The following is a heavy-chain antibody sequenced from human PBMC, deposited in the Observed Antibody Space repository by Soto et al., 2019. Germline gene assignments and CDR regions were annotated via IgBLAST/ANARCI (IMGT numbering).Heavy chain of an antibody. CDR1: GGSISSYY. J-gene: IGHJ4*01. CDR2: IYYSGST. CDR3: AGLTMGRAVIIDYLVN. V-gene: IGHV4-59*08. Sequence: PSETLSLTCTVSGGSISSYYWSWIRQPPGKGLEWIGYIYYSGSTNYNPSHKSRVTISVDTSKNQFSLKLSSVTAADTAEYYCAGLTMGRAVIIDYLVNWGQGTLVNVSS. D-gene: IGHD3-10*01.